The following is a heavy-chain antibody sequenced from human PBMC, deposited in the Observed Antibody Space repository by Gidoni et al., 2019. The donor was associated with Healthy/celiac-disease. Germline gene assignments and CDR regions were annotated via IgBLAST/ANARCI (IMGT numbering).Heavy chain of an antibody. D-gene: IGHD2-15*01. CDR2: INHSGST. V-gene: IGHV4-34*01. J-gene: IGHJ3*02. Sequence: QVQLQQWGAGLLKPSETLSLTCAVYGGSFSGYYWSWIRQPPGKGLEWIGEINHSGSTNYNPSLKSRVTISVDTSKNQFSLKLSSVTAADTAVYYCARASRTLCSGGSCYPDAFDIWGQGTMVTVSS. CDR1: GGSFSGYY. CDR3: ARASRTLCSGGSCYPDAFDI.